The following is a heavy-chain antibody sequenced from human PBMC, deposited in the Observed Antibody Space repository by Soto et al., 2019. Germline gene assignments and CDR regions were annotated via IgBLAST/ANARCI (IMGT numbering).Heavy chain of an antibody. Sequence: ASVKVSCKASGYTFTSYAMHWVRQAPGQRLEWMGWINAGNGNTKYSQKFQGRVTITRGTSASTAYIELSSLRSEDTAVYYCASMLSNYPHENAFDIWGQGTMVTVSS. V-gene: IGHV1-3*01. CDR1: GYTFTSYA. CDR3: ASMLSNYPHENAFDI. CDR2: INAGNGNT. D-gene: IGHD3-16*02. J-gene: IGHJ3*02.